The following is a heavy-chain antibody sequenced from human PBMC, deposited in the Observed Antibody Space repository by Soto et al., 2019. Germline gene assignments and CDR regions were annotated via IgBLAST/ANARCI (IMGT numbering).Heavy chain of an antibody. CDR2: ISSSSSTI. D-gene: IGHD1-26*01. V-gene: IGHV3-48*02. CDR3: ARDRVVGATGLDAFDI. CDR1: GCTFSTYS. Sequence: GRSKRLSWAASGCTFSTYSMRWVRQAPRKGLEWLSYISSSSSTIYYAGSVKGRFTISRDNVKNSLYVQMNSLRDEDTAVYYCARDRVVGATGLDAFDIWGQGTLVTVSS. J-gene: IGHJ3*02.